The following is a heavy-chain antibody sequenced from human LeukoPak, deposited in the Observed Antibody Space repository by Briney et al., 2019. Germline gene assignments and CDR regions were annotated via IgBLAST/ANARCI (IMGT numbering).Heavy chain of an antibody. CDR3: ARRQYSSYAMDV. V-gene: IGHV2-70*11. J-gene: IGHJ6*02. CDR2: IDWDDDK. D-gene: IGHD6-6*01. Sequence: SGPALVKPTQTLTLTCTFSGFSLSTSGMCVSWIRQPPGKALEWLARIDWDDDKYYSTSLKTRLTISKDISKNQVVLTMTNMDPVDTATYYCARRQYSSYAMDVWGQGTTVTVSS. CDR1: GFSLSTSGMC.